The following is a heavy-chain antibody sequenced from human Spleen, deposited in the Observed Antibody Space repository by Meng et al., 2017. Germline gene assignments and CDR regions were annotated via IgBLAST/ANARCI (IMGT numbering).Heavy chain of an antibody. CDR3: ARDLSAYCGGDCYGWFDP. D-gene: IGHD2-21*02. J-gene: IGHJ5*02. V-gene: IGHV4-30-4*01. CDR1: GGSISSGDYY. CDR2: IFYSGNT. Sequence: QVQLQESGPGLVKPPQTLSLTCTVSGGSISSGDYYWSWIRQPPGKGLEWIGYIFYSGNTKYNPSLKSRVSISVDTSKNQFSLELTSVTAADTAVHYCARDLSAYCGGDCYGWFDPWGQGTLVTVSS.